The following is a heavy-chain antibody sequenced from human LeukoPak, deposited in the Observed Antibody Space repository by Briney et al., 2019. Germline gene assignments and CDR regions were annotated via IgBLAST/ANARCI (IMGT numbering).Heavy chain of an antibody. D-gene: IGHD6-6*01. Sequence: GGSLRLSCAASGFTVSSNYMSWVRQAPGKGLEWVSVIYSGGSTYYADSVKGRFTISRDNSKNTLYLQMNSLRAEDTAVYYCASGSSFYEYYFDYWGQGTLVTVSS. CDR1: GFTVSSNY. CDR3: ASGSSFYEYYFDY. J-gene: IGHJ4*02. CDR2: IYSGGST. V-gene: IGHV3-53*01.